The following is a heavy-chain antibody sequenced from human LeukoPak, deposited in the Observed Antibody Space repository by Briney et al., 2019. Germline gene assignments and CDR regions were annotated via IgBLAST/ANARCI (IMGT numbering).Heavy chain of an antibody. V-gene: IGHV1-46*01. CDR1: GYTFTSYY. CDR2: INPSGGST. Sequence: ASVKVSCKASGYTFTSYYMHWVRQAPGQGLEWMGIINPSGGSTRYAQKFQGRVTMTRDMSTSTVYMELSSLRSEDTAVYYCAREITMVRGRERYYYYMDVWGKGTTVTVSS. D-gene: IGHD3-10*01. J-gene: IGHJ6*03. CDR3: AREITMVRGRERYYYYMDV.